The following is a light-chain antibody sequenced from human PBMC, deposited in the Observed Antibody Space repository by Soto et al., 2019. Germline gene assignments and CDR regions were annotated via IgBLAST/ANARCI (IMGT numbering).Light chain of an antibody. CDR1: QAINRY. J-gene: IGKJ5*01. CDR3: QQTYDTPIT. V-gene: IGKV1-39*01. CDR2: AAS. Sequence: DIQVAQSPSSLSASVGDSVTITCRTSQAINRYLNWYQQTPGRAPKLLIYAASILHSGVPPRFSGSGVGTYFTLTINGLQPEDFTAYYCQQTYDTPITFGQGTRLEIK.